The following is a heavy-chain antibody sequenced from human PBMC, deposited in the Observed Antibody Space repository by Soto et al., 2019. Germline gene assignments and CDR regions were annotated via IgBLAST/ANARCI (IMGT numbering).Heavy chain of an antibody. D-gene: IGHD3-9*01. Sequence: GGSLRLSCAASGFTFSSYWMSWVRQAPGKGLEWVANIKQDGSEKYYVDSVKGRFTIPRDNAKNSLYLQMNSLRAEDTAVYYCARVPRYFAWLSLPYGMDVWGQGTTVTVSS. CDR3: ARVPRYFAWLSLPYGMDV. CDR2: IKQDGSEK. CDR1: GFTFSSYW. J-gene: IGHJ6*02. V-gene: IGHV3-7*03.